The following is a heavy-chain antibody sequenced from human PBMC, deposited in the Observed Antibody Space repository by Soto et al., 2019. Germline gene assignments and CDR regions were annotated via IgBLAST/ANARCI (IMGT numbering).Heavy chain of an antibody. D-gene: IGHD3-3*01. Sequence: GGSLRLSCAASGFTFRNYWMSWVRQDPGKGLEWVANIKDDGNEKYSVDSVRGRFTISRDNAQNSLYLQMNCLRVEDTAIYYYVRERIGWVIWSGTSCLDYWGQGTRVTVSS. CDR3: VRERIGWVIWSGTSCLDY. J-gene: IGHJ4*02. CDR1: GFTFRNYW. V-gene: IGHV3-7*03. CDR2: IKDDGNEK.